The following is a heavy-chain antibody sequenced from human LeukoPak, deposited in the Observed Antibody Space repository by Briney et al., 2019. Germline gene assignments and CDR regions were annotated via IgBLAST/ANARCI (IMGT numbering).Heavy chain of an antibody. CDR1: GGSFSGYY. V-gene: IGHV4-34*01. CDR3: ARQILFHSERWLQFFDY. Sequence: PSETLSLTCAVYGGSFSGYYWSWIRQPPGKGLERIGEINHSGSTNYNPSLKSRVTISVDTSKNQFSLKLSSVTAADTAVYYCARQILFHSERWLQFFDYWGQGILVTVSS. D-gene: IGHD5-24*01. J-gene: IGHJ4*02. CDR2: INHSGST.